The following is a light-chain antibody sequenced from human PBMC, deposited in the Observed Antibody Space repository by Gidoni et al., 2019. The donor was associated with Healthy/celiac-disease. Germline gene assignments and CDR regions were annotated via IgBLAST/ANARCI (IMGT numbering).Light chain of an antibody. Sequence: EIVLTQSPGTLSLSPGERATLSCRASQSVSSSYLAWYQQKTGQAPRLLTYGASSRATGIPDRFSGSGSGTDFTLTISRLEPEDFAVYYCQQYGSSPPELTFGGGTKVEIK. CDR2: GAS. J-gene: IGKJ4*01. V-gene: IGKV3-20*01. CDR1: QSVSSSY. CDR3: QQYGSSPPELT.